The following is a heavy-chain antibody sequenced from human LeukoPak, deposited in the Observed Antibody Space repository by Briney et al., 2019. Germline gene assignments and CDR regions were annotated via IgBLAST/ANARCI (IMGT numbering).Heavy chain of an antibody. D-gene: IGHD6-13*01. CDR2: INPNSGGT. Sequence: ASVKVSCKASGYTFTSYDINWVRQATGQGLEWMGWINPNSGGTNYAQKFQGRVTMTRDTSISTAYMELSRLRSDDTAVYYCARDASIAAAGTVSFDYWGQGTLVTVSS. V-gene: IGHV1-2*02. CDR3: ARDASIAAAGTVSFDY. CDR1: GYTFTSYD. J-gene: IGHJ4*02.